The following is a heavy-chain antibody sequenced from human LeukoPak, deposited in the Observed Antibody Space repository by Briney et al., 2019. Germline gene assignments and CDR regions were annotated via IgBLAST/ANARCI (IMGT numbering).Heavy chain of an antibody. D-gene: IGHD5-18*01. CDR2: IYTSGST. J-gene: IGHJ4*02. Sequence: SETLSLTCTVSGGSISSGSYYWSWIRQPAGKGLEWIGRIYTSGSTNYNPSLKSRVTISVDTSKNQFSLKLSSVTAADTAVYYCSGYSYENDYWGQGTLVTVSS. CDR1: GGSISSGSYY. V-gene: IGHV4-61*02. CDR3: SGYSYENDY.